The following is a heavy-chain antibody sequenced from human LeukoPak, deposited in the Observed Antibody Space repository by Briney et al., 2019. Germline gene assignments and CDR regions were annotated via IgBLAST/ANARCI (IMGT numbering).Heavy chain of an antibody. D-gene: IGHD6-13*01. V-gene: IGHV4-31*03. CDR2: IYYRANT. CDR3: DRSSIAALAKGGFYHFGF. J-gene: IGHJ4*02. CDR1: GASISNADCW. Sequence: SETLSLTCTVSGASISNADCWCSWLRQQPGKGLGWIRYIYYRANTYYNQSHKSRASTAIVTYKNQSSLYLNSVTAADTAVYYCDRSSIAALAKGGFYHFGFWGQGTLVTVSS.